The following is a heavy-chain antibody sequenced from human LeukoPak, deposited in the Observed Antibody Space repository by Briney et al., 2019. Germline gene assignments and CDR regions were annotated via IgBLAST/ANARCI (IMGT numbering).Heavy chain of an antibody. CDR2: SSSYNGNT. J-gene: IGHJ4*01. CDR1: GYIFTNYG. V-gene: IGHV1-18*01. CDR3: ARDRRPFYDYVWGTFDY. Sequence: ASVKVSCKTSGYIFTNYGISWVRQAPGQGLEWMGWSSSYNGNTNYAQNLQGRVTVTTDTSTSTAYMELRSLTSDDTAVYYCARDRRPFYDYVWGTFDYWGQGTLVTVSS. D-gene: IGHD3-16*01.